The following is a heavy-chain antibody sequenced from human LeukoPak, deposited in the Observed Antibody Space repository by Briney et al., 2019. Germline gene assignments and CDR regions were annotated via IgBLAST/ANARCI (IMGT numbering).Heavy chain of an antibody. D-gene: IGHD4-17*01. CDR3: ARSTVTDDYYGLDV. Sequence: SETLFLTCTVSGDSISNYYWSWIRQPAGKGLEWIGRIYTSGNTNYNPSLKSRVTMSIDTSNNQLSLKLSSVTAADTAVYYCARSTVTDDYYGLDVWGQGTTVTVSS. V-gene: IGHV4-4*07. CDR1: GDSISNYY. CDR2: IYTSGNT. J-gene: IGHJ6*02.